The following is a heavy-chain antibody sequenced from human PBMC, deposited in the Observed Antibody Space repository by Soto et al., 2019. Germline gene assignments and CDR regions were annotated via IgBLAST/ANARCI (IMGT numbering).Heavy chain of an antibody. CDR3: ARLGDIVVVPAATRIDY. V-gene: IGHV4-39*01. CDR2: IYYSGST. J-gene: IGHJ4*02. Sequence: QLQLQESGPGLVKPSETLSLTCTVSGGSISSSSYYWGWIRQPPGKGLEWIGSIYYSGSTYYNPSLKSRVTISVDTSKNQFSLKLSSVTAADTAVYYCARLGDIVVVPAATRIDYWGQGTLVTVSS. CDR1: GGSISSSSYY. D-gene: IGHD2-2*01.